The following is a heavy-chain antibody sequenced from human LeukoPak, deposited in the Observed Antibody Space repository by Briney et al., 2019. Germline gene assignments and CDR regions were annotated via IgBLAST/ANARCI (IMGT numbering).Heavy chain of an antibody. Sequence: SETLPLTCTVSGGSISSSSYYWGWIRQPPGKGLEWIGSIYYSGSTYYNPSLKSRVTISVDTSKNQFSLKLSSVTAADTAVYYCARHPRYYDSSGYYKLNYFDYWGQGTLVTVSS. CDR1: GGSISSSSYY. J-gene: IGHJ4*02. CDR2: IYYSGST. CDR3: ARHPRYYDSSGYYKLNYFDY. D-gene: IGHD3-22*01. V-gene: IGHV4-39*01.